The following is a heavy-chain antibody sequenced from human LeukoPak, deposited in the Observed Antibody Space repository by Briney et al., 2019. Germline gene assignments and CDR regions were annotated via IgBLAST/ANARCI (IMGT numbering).Heavy chain of an antibody. V-gene: IGHV4-59*01. CDR2: IHYSGST. D-gene: IGHD3-9*01. J-gene: IGHJ3*02. CDR3: ARVQGYYDILTGYYADDAFDI. CDR1: GGSISSYY. Sequence: SETLSLTCTVSGGSISSYYWSWIRQPPGKGLEWIGYIHYSGSTNYNPSLKSRVTISVDTSKNQFSLKLSSVTAADTAVCYCARVQGYYDILTGYYADDAFDIWGQGTMVTVSS.